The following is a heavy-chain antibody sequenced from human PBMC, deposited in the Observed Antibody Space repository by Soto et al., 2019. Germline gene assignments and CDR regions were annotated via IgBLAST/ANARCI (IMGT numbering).Heavy chain of an antibody. J-gene: IGHJ6*02. D-gene: IGHD3-10*01. CDR3: VRDINPTYFYYGMEV. V-gene: IGHV3-11*01. CDR2: ISNSGSTT. Sequence: GGSLRLSCAASGFTFSDYYMSWVRQAPGKGLEWISYISNSGSTTYYIESVKGRFTISRDKSKSSLFLQMNSLRAEDTAVYYCVRDINPTYFYYGMEVWGQGTRVTVSS. CDR1: GFTFSDYY.